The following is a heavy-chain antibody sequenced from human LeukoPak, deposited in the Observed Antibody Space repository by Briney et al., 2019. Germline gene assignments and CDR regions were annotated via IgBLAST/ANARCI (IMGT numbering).Heavy chain of an antibody. CDR2: IYTSGST. CDR3: ARESSSGILNDY. CDR1: GGSFSGYY. V-gene: IGHV4-4*07. J-gene: IGHJ4*02. Sequence: SETLSLTCAVYGGSFSGYYWSWIRQPAGKGLEWIGRIYTSGSTNYNPSLKSRVTMSVDTSKNQFSLKLSSMTAADTAVYYCARESSSGILNDYWGQGTLVTVSS. D-gene: IGHD1-26*01.